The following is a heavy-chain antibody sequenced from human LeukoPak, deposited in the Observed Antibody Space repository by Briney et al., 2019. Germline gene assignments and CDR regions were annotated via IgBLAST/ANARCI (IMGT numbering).Heavy chain of an antibody. J-gene: IGHJ4*02. Sequence: GSLRLSCAASGFTFSSYSMNWVRQAPGKGLEWVSYISSSSSTIYYADSVKGRFTISRDNAKNSLYLQMNSLRAEDTAVYYCARTYYYDSSGYTDDYWGQGTLVTVSS. CDR2: ISSSSSTI. V-gene: IGHV3-48*04. D-gene: IGHD3-22*01. CDR1: GFTFSSYS. CDR3: ARTYYYDSSGYTDDY.